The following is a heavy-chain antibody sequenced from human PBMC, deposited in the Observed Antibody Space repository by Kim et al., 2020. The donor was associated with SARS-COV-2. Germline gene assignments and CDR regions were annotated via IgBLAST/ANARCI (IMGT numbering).Heavy chain of an antibody. CDR2: ISSSSSYI. J-gene: IGHJ2*01. Sequence: GGSLRFSCAASGFTFSSYSMNWVRQAPGKGLEWVSSISSSSSYIYYADSVKGRFTISRDNAKNSLYLQMNSLRAEDTAVYYCARESYGLLKRQYFDLWGRGTLVTVSS. V-gene: IGHV3-21*01. CDR3: ARESYGLLKRQYFDL. CDR1: GFTFSSYS. D-gene: IGHD4-17*01.